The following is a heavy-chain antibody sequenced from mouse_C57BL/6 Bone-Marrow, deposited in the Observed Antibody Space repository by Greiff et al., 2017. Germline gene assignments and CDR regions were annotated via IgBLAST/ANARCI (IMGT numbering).Heavy chain of an antibody. CDR3: ARERYLLRDY. V-gene: IGHV1-19*01. J-gene: IGHJ2*01. Sequence: EVQLQQSGPVLVKPGASVTMSCKASGYTFTDYYMNWVKQSHGKSLEWIGVINPYNGGTSYNQKFKGKATLTVDKSSSTAYMELNSLTSEDSAVYYCARERYLLRDYWGQGTTLTVSS. CDR1: GYTFTDYY. CDR2: INPYNGGT. D-gene: IGHD2-1*01.